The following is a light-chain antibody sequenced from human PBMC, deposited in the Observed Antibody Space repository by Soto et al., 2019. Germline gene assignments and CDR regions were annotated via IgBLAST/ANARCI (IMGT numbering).Light chain of an antibody. J-gene: IGLJ2*01. CDR1: SSNIGTYT. V-gene: IGLV1-44*01. CDR3: AAWDDSLNGPI. Sequence: QSVLTQPPSASGTPGQRVTISCSGGSSNIGTYTVSWYQQFPETAPKLLTYGNNQRPSGVPDRFSGSKSGTSASPSISGLQSEDEADYYCAAWDDSLNGPIFGGGTQLTVL. CDR2: GNN.